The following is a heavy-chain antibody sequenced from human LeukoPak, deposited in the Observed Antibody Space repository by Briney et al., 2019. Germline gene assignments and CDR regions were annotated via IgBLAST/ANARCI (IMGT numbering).Heavy chain of an antibody. CDR1: GFSFSSYE. CDR3: AIVWRAAGYDE. J-gene: IGHJ4*02. D-gene: IGHD5-12*01. Sequence: GGSLRLSCAVSGFSFSSYEMYWVRHAPGKGLEWDSYISISGSTIYYADSVKGRFTMSRDNAKNSLYLRVNSLRAEDTAAYYFAIVWRAAGYDEWGEGTLVTLS. V-gene: IGHV3-48*03. CDR2: ISISGSTI.